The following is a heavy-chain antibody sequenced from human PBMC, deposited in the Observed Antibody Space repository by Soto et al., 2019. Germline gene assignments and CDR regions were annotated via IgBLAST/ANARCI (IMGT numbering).Heavy chain of an antibody. V-gene: IGHV4-34*01. Sequence: SETLSLTCAVYGGSFSGYYWGWIRQPPGKGLEWIGEINHSGSTNYNPSLKSRVTISVDTSKNQFSLKLSSVTAADTAVYYCARGRRGYSYGYSGYWGQGTLVTVSS. CDR1: GGSFSGYY. D-gene: IGHD5-18*01. CDR2: INHSGST. J-gene: IGHJ4*02. CDR3: ARGRRGYSYGYSGY.